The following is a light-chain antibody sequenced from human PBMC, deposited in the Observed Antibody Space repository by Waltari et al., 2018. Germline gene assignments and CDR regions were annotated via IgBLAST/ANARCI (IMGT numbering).Light chain of an antibody. CDR3: QHYVRLPVT. Sequence: EIVLTQSPGHLSLSPGERATLSCRASQSFSRDLAWYQQKPGQAPRLLIYDASTRAIGIPDRFSGGGSGTDFSLTISRLEPEEFAVYYCQHYVRLPVTFGQGTTVEIK. CDR1: QSFSRD. V-gene: IGKV3-20*01. J-gene: IGKJ1*01. CDR2: DAS.